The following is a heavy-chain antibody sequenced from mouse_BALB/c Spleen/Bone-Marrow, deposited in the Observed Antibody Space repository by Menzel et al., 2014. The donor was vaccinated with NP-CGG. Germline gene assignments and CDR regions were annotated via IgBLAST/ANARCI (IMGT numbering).Heavy chain of an antibody. J-gene: IGHJ3*01. CDR1: GFNIKDTY. D-gene: IGHD1-1*01. CDR2: IDPASGNT. Sequence: EVQLQQSGAELVKPGASVKLSCTASGFNIKDTYMHWVKQRPEQGLEWIGRIDPASGNTKFDPKFQGKATIASDASSNTAYLQLSSLTSEDTAVYYGAAYYYVSSYGFAYWGQGTLVTVSA. V-gene: IGHV14-3*02. CDR3: AAYYYVSSYGFAY.